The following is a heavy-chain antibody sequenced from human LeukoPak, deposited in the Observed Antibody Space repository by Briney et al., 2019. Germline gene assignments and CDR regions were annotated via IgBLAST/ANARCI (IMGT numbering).Heavy chain of an antibody. CDR1: GFTFSSYG. D-gene: IGHD2-21*01. J-gene: IGHJ3*02. V-gene: IGHV3-30*18. Sequence: GGSLRLSCAASGFTFSSYGMHWVRQAPGKGLEWVAVISYDGSNKYYADSVKGRFTISRDNSKNTLYLQMNSLRAEDTAVYYCAKVRKGWGPLVIPDAFDIWGQGTMVTVSS. CDR2: ISYDGSNK. CDR3: AKVRKGWGPLVIPDAFDI.